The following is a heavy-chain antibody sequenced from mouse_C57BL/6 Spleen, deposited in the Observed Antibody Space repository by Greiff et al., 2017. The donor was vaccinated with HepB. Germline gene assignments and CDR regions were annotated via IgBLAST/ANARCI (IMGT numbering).Heavy chain of an antibody. V-gene: IGHV1-19*01. CDR2: INPYNGGT. CDR3: ARGPYGNYESAMDY. D-gene: IGHD2-1*01. Sequence: VQLQQSGPVLVKPGASVKMSCKASGYTFTDYYMNWVKQSHGKSLEWIGVINPYNGGTSYNQKFKGKATLTVDKSSSTAYMELNSLTSEDSAVYYCARGPYGNYESAMDYWGQGTSVTVSS. CDR1: GYTFTDYY. J-gene: IGHJ4*01.